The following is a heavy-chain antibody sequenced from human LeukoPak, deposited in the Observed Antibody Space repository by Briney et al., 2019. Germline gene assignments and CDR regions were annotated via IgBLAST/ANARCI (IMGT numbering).Heavy chain of an antibody. CDR3: ARGTAMDPDYYYYYGMDV. Sequence: GGSLRLSCAASGFTFSSYSMNWVRQAPGKGLEWVSYISSSSSTIYYADSVKGRFTISRDNAKNPLYLQMNSLRAEDTAVYYCARGTAMDPDYYYYYGMDVWGQGTTVTVSS. D-gene: IGHD5-18*01. J-gene: IGHJ6*02. CDR1: GFTFSSYS. CDR2: ISSSSSTI. V-gene: IGHV3-48*01.